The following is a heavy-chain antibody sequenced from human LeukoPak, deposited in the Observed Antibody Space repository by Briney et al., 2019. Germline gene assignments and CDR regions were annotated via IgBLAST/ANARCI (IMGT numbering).Heavy chain of an antibody. Sequence: GGSLRLSCAASGFTFSSYEMNWVRQAPGKGLEWVPSIGTSGSYIYYTDSVKGRFTISRDNAKNSLYLQMNSLRAEDTAVYYCAKEGGVYSTPYYMDVWGKGTTVTVSS. CDR1: GFTFSSYE. J-gene: IGHJ6*03. V-gene: IGHV3-21*01. D-gene: IGHD1-26*01. CDR3: AKEGGVYSTPYYMDV. CDR2: IGTSGSYI.